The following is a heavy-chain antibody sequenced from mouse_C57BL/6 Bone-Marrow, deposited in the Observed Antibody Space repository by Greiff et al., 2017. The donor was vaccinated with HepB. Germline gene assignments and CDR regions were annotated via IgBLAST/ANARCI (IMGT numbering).Heavy chain of an antibody. V-gene: IGHV1-52*01. D-gene: IGHD1-1*01. J-gene: IGHJ2*01. CDR2: INPSDSET. CDR1: GYTFTSYW. Sequence: QVQLKQPGAELVRPGSSVKLSCKASGYTFTSYWMHWVKQRPIQGLEWIGNINPSDSETHYNQKFKDKATVTVDKSSSTAYMQLNILTSGDSEVYYGARYYDGSSVDDWGQGTTLTVSS. CDR3: ARYYDGSSVDD.